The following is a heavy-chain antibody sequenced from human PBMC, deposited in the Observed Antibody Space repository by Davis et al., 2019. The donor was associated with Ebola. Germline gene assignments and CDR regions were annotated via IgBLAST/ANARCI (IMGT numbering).Heavy chain of an antibody. CDR3: ARGPRWLRSHFDY. D-gene: IGHD5-12*01. J-gene: IGHJ4*02. CDR1: GGSISSSNW. Sequence: SETLSLTCAVSGGSISSSNWWSWVRQPPGKGLEWIGEINHSGSTNYNPSLKSRVTISVDTSKNQFSLKLSSVTAADTAVYYCARGPRWLRSHFDYWGQGTLVTVSS. V-gene: IGHV4-4*02. CDR2: INHSGST.